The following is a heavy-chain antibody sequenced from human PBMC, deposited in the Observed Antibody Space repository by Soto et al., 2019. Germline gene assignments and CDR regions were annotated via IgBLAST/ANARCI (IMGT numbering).Heavy chain of an antibody. CDR1: GFPFSSYA. J-gene: IGHJ4*02. V-gene: IGHV3-23*01. CDR2: ISGSGGST. Sequence: GESLSLSCAASGFPFSSYAMSCVRQAPGKGLEWVSAISGSGGSTYYADSVKGRFTISRDNSKNTLYLQMNSLRAEDTAVYYCAKSPLSSSRIFVYWGQGTLVTVSS. D-gene: IGHD6-6*01. CDR3: AKSPLSSSRIFVY.